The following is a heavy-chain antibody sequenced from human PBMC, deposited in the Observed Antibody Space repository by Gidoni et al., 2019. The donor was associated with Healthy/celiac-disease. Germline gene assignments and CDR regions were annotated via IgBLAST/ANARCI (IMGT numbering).Heavy chain of an antibody. J-gene: IGHJ4*02. CDR3: ARDSVLWGSAFEDY. D-gene: IGHD3-16*01. Sequence: EVQLVESGGGVVRPGGSLRLSCAASGFTCDDYGMSWVRQAPGKGLGCGSGINWNGGSTGYADSVKGRFTISRDNAKNSLYLQMNSLRAEDTALYHCARDSVLWGSAFEDYWGQGTLVTVSS. CDR2: INWNGGST. CDR1: GFTCDDYG. V-gene: IGHV3-20*01.